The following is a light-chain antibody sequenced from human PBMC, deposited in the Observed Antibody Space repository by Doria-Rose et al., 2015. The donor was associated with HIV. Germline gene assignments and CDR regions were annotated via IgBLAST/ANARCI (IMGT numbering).Light chain of an antibody. Sequence: TQSPGTLSLSPGERATLSCRASQSFSSTYLAWYQQKPGQAPSLLIYDGSTSATGIPDRFSASGSGTDFTLTISRLEPEDVAVYYCQQYGTSRGTFGQGTRLEIK. V-gene: IGKV3-20*01. CDR3: QQYGTSRGT. CDR1: QSFSSTY. J-gene: IGKJ5*01. CDR2: DGS.